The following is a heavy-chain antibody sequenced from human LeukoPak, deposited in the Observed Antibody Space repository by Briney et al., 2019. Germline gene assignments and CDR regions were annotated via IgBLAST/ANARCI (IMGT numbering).Heavy chain of an antibody. V-gene: IGHV3-53*01. J-gene: IGHJ3*02. CDR3: ARALNGFDI. CDR2: VYSGGSI. Sequence: GGSLRLSCAASGLIVSSNYMTWVRQAPGKGLEWVSVVYSGGSIYYADSVKGRFTISRDNSRNTLYLQMNSLRAEDTAVYYCARALNGFDIWGPGTLVTVSS. CDR1: GLIVSSNY.